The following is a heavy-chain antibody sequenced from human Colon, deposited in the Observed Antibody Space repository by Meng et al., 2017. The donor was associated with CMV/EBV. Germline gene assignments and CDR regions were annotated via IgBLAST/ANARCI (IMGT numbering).Heavy chain of an antibody. V-gene: IGHV3-23*01. D-gene: IGHD6-13*01. CDR1: GFTFSSFA. Sequence: GGSLRLSCAASGFTFSSFAMTWVRQAPGKGLEWVSTIDSSDRTYYADSVKGRFTISRDNSMNTLHLQMNSLRAEDTAVYYCATTTPAAGTFYLEYWGQGRLVTVSS. CDR2: IDSSDRT. J-gene: IGHJ4*01. CDR3: ATTTPAAGTFYLEY.